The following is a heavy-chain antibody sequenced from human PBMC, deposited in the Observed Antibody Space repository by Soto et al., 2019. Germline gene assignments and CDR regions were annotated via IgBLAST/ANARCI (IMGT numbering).Heavy chain of an antibody. CDR3: AKDVRAHDHDSRGYYFDY. D-gene: IGHD3-22*01. CDR1: GLTVSSNY. CDR2: IYTGGGT. V-gene: IGHV3-53*05. J-gene: IGHJ4*02. Sequence: PGWSLRLSCAASGLTVSSNYMNWVRQAPGKGLEWVSLIYTGGGTYYADSVKGRFTISRDNSKNTLYLQMNSLRAEDTAVYYCAKDVRAHDHDSRGYYFDYCGQGTLVPVSA.